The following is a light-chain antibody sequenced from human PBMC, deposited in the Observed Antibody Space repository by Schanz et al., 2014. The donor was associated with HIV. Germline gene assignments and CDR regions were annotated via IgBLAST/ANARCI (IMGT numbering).Light chain of an antibody. CDR1: QSVSSN. CDR3: QQYHSSRGT. Sequence: EIVMTQSPATLSVSPGERATLSCRASQSVSSNLAWYQHKPGQAPRLLIYGASNRATGIPDRFSGGGSGTDFTLTISRLEPEDFAVYYCQQYHSSRGTFGGGTKVELK. V-gene: IGKV3-20*01. J-gene: IGKJ4*01. CDR2: GAS.